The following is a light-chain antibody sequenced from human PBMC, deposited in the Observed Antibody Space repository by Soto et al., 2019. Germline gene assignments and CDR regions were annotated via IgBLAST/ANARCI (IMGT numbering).Light chain of an antibody. CDR1: HSVSSD. Sequence: ERVIRQAPATLSLSPDEKTTLSCRASHSVSSDLAWYQHKPVQAPRLLIYGASTRATAIPARFSGSGSGTEFTLTISSLPSADLEVYYCQHYNNWYTFRPGT. V-gene: IGKV3-15*01. CDR2: GAS. J-gene: IGKJ2*01. CDR3: QHYNNWYT.